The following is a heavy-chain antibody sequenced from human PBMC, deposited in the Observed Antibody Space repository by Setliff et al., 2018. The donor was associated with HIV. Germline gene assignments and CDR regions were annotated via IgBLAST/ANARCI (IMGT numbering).Heavy chain of an antibody. CDR2: ISTYNGDT. J-gene: IGHJ4*02. CDR3: ARSRNSILTGYYPTADFDY. Sequence: ASVKVSCKASGYTFTTYGISWVRQAPGQGLEWMGWISTYNGDTNYVQKLQGRVTMTTDTSTSTAYMELRSLRSDDTAVYYCARSRNSILTGYYPTADFDYWGPGTLVTVSS. CDR1: GYTFTTYG. V-gene: IGHV1-18*01. D-gene: IGHD3-9*01.